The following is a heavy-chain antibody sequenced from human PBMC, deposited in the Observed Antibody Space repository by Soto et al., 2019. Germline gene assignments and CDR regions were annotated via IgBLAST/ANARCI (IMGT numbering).Heavy chain of an antibody. CDR1: GGSISSSNW. CDR3: ARTRGSGSYYPPGYGMDV. V-gene: IGHV4-4*02. CDR2: IYHSGST. J-gene: IGHJ6*02. D-gene: IGHD3-10*01. Sequence: SETLSLTCAVSGGSISSSNWWSWVRQPPGKGLEWIGEIYHSGSTNYNPSLKSRVTISVDTSKNQFSLKLSSVTAADTAVYYCARTRGSGSYYPPGYGMDVWGQGTTVTVSS.